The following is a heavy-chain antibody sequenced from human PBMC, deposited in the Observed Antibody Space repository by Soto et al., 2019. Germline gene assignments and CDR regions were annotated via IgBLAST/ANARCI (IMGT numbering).Heavy chain of an antibody. CDR1: GLTFSSSA. CDR2: IVVGSGST. D-gene: IGHD1-1*01. J-gene: IGHJ4*02. V-gene: IGHV1-58*01. Sequence: QVHLVQSGPEVRKPGTSVKVSCKASGLTFSSSAVQWVRQARGQRLEWIGWIVVGSGSTKYAQQFQERVTITRDMSPSTAYMVLSSLRSEDTAVYYCAAPPNRDAYNCGYWGQGTLVTVSS. CDR3: AAPPNRDAYNCGY.